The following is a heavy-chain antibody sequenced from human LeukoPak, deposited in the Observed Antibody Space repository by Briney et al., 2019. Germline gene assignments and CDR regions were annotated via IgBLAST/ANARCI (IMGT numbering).Heavy chain of an antibody. CDR2: ISSSSSYI. J-gene: IGHJ4*02. CDR3: ARDLTYYYDSSGSYYFDY. D-gene: IGHD3-22*01. V-gene: IGHV3-21*01. Sequence: GGSLRLSCAASGFTFSSYSMNWVRQAPGKGLEWVSSISSSSSYIYYADSVKGRFTISRDNAKNSLYLQMNSLRAEDTAVYYCARDLTYYYDSSGSYYFDYWGQGTLVTVSS. CDR1: GFTFSSYS.